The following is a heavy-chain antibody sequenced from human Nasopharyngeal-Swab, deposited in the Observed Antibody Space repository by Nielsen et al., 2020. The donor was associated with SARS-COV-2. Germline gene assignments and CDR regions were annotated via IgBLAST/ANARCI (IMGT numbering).Heavy chain of an antibody. D-gene: IGHD3-3*01. Sequence: ASVKVSCKASDYTFTSYGISWVRQAPGQGLEWMGIINPSGGSTSYAQKFQGRVTMTRDTSTSTVYMELSSLRSEDTAVYYCARDGVLTIFGVWRAPGSEYYFDYWGQGTLVTVSS. CDR2: INPSGGST. V-gene: IGHV1-46*01. CDR1: DYTFTSYG. CDR3: ARDGVLTIFGVWRAPGSEYYFDY. J-gene: IGHJ4*02.